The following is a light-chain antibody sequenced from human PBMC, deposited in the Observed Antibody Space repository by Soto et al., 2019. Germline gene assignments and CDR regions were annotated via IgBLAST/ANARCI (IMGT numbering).Light chain of an antibody. CDR2: DDN. Sequence: QSVLTQPHSVSAAPGQKVTISCSGSSSNIGGNSVSWYQQLPGTAPKRLIYDDNKRPTRIPDRFSGSKSGTSATLGITGFQTGDEADYYCGSWDSSLSAYVFGTGTKVTVL. J-gene: IGLJ1*01. CDR3: GSWDSSLSAYV. V-gene: IGLV1-51*01. CDR1: SSNIGGNS.